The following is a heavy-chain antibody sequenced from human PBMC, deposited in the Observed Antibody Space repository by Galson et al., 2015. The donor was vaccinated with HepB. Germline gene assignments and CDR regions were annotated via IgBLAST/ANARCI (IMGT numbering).Heavy chain of an antibody. D-gene: IGHD1-14*01. V-gene: IGHV3-30*18. CDR3: ANTGQSSVGKSLYYMDV. CDR1: GFTFSSYG. Sequence: SLRLSCAASGFTFSSYGMHWVRQAPGKGLEWVAVISYDGSNKYYADSVKGRFTISRDNSKNTLYLQMNSLRAEDTAVYYCANTGQSSVGKSLYYMDVWGKGTTVTVSS. CDR2: ISYDGSNK. J-gene: IGHJ6*03.